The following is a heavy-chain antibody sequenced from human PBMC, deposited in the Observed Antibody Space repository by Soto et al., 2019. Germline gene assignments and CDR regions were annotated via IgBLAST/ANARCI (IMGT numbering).Heavy chain of an antibody. Sequence: GGSLRLSCAASGFTFSSYSMNWVRQAPGKGLEWVSSISSSSSYIYYADSVKGRFTISRDNAKNSLYLQMNSLRAEDTAVYYCAREGSIAARPDPSYYYYYGMDVWGQGTTVTVPS. D-gene: IGHD6-6*01. J-gene: IGHJ6*02. V-gene: IGHV3-21*01. CDR1: GFTFSSYS. CDR2: ISSSSSYI. CDR3: AREGSIAARPDPSYYYYYGMDV.